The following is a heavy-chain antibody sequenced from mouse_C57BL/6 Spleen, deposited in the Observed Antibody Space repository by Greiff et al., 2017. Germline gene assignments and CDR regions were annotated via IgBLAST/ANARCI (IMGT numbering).Heavy chain of an antibody. Sequence: EVKLMESEGGLVQPGSSMKLSCTASGFTFSDYYMAWVRQVPEKGLDWVANINYDGSSTYYLDSLKSRFIISRDNAKNILYLQMSSLKSEDTATYYCARGDDYDEGFDYWGQGTTLTVSS. J-gene: IGHJ2*01. V-gene: IGHV5-16*01. CDR3: ARGDDYDEGFDY. CDR1: GFTFSDYY. CDR2: INYDGSST. D-gene: IGHD2-4*01.